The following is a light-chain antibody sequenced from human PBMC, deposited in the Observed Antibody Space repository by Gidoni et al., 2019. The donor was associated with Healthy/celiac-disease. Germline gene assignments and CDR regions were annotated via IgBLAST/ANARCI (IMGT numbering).Light chain of an antibody. CDR1: QDISNY. CDR2: AAS. V-gene: IGKV1-33*01. J-gene: IGKJ4*01. Sequence: DIQMTQSPPSLSASVGDRVTITCQESQDISNYLNWYQQKPGKATKILIYAASNLETGVQSRFSGSGSGTDFTFTISSLQPEDIATYYCQQYYNLPLTFGGGTKVEIK. CDR3: QQYYNLPLT.